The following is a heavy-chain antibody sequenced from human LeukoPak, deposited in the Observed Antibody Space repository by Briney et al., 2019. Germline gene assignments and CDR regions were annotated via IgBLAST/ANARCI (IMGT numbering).Heavy chain of an antibody. D-gene: IGHD3-3*01. V-gene: IGHV3-11*04. CDR1: GFTFSDYY. J-gene: IGHJ4*02. CDR3: AGGVGDFWSGYQYASLDY. CDR2: ICSSGSTI. Sequence: GGSLRLSCAASGFTFSDYYMSWIRQAPGKGLEWVSYICSSGSTIYHAESVNGRFTITRENAKTTVYLQMNSLRAEDTAVYYCAGGVGDFWSGYQYASLDYWGQGTLVTVSS.